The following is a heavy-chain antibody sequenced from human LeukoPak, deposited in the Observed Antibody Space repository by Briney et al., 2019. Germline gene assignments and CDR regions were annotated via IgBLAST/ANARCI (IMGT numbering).Heavy chain of an antibody. Sequence: GGSLRLSCAASGFTFSSYAMSWVRQAPGKGLEWVSAVSGGGSTTYYADSVKGRFTISRDNSKNTLYLQMNSLRAEDTAVYYCAKAMGDYYYYYGMDVWGQGTTVTVSS. CDR3: AKAMGDYYYYYGMDV. D-gene: IGHD3-10*01. V-gene: IGHV3-23*01. CDR1: GFTFSSYA. CDR2: VSGGGSTT. J-gene: IGHJ6*02.